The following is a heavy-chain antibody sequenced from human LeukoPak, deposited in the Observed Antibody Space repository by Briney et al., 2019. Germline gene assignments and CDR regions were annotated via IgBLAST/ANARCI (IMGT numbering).Heavy chain of an antibody. D-gene: IGHD4-17*01. CDR1: GGSFSGYY. CDR3: ARGGDYTTFGY. J-gene: IGHJ4*02. V-gene: IGHV4-34*01. CDR2: INHSGST. Sequence: SSETLSLTCAVYGGSFSGYYWSWIRQPPGKGLEWIGEINHSGSTNYNPSLKSRVTISADTSKNQFSLKLSSVTAADTAVYYCARGGDYTTFGYWGQGTLVTVSS.